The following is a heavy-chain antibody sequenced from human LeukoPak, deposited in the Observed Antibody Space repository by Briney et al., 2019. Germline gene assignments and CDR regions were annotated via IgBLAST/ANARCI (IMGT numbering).Heavy chain of an antibody. J-gene: IGHJ4*02. Sequence: SGGSLRLSCAASGFSFSTYSMIWVRQAPGKGLEWVSSVSGTSEYIYYADSVRGRFTISRDNAKNTAYLQMNSLRAEDTAVYYCARWYSSGWYSDYWGQGTLVTVSS. V-gene: IGHV3-21*06. CDR1: GFSFSTYS. D-gene: IGHD6-19*01. CDR2: VSGTSEYI. CDR3: ARWYSSGWYSDY.